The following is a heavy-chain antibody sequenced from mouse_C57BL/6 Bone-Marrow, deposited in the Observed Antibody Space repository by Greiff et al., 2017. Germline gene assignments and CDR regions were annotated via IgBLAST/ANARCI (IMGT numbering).Heavy chain of an antibody. D-gene: IGHD1-1*01. CDR1: GFNIKDDY. V-gene: IGHV14-4*01. Sequence: EVQLQQSGAELVRPGASVKLSCTASGFNIKDDYMHWVKQRPEQGLEWIGWIDPENGATEYASKFQGKATITADTSSNTAYLQLSSLTSEDTAVYYCTPYYYGSSYGYFDVWGTGTTVTVSS. CDR3: TPYYYGSSYGYFDV. J-gene: IGHJ1*03. CDR2: IDPENGAT.